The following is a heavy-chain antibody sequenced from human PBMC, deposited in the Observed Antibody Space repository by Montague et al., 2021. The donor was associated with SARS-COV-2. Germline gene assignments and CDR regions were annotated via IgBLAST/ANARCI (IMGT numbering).Heavy chain of an antibody. V-gene: IGHV4-4*02. CDR2: VYRTGGT. CDR3: ARTGAYDHFDY. D-gene: IGHD5-12*01. J-gene: IGHJ4*02. Sequence: SETLSLTCTLSGGSVNSTNWRSWVRQPPGKGLEWIAEVYRTGGTXFNPSFRSRVTLSIDRSKNLFSLNLNSVTVADTAVYYCARTGAYDHFDYWGPGTLVIVSS. CDR1: GGSVNSTNW.